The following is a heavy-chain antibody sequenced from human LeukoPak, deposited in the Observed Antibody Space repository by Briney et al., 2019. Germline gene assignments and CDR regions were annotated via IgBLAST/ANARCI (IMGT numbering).Heavy chain of an antibody. D-gene: IGHD3-22*01. CDR3: ASSYYDSSGYVPPIF. V-gene: IGHV1-3*03. CDR2: INAGNGNT. Sequence: ASVKVSCKASGYTFTSYAMHWVRQAPGQRLEWMGWINAGNGNTKYSQEFQGRVTITRDTSASTAYMELSSLRSEGMAVYYCASSYYDSSGYVPPIFWGQGTLVTVSS. J-gene: IGHJ4*02. CDR1: GYTFTSYA.